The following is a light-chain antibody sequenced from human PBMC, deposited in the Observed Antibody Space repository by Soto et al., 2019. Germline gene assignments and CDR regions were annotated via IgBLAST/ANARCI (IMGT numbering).Light chain of an antibody. V-gene: IGLV2-14*01. CDR3: SSYTIDNTVV. CDR1: SSDVGTYDY. J-gene: IGLJ3*02. Sequence: QSALTQPASVSGSPGQSITISCTGTSSDVGTYDYVSWYQQHPGKAPKLIIFGVNNRPSGVSYRFSGSKSGNTASLTISGLQAEDEADYYCSSYTIDNTVVFGGGTKLTVL. CDR2: GVN.